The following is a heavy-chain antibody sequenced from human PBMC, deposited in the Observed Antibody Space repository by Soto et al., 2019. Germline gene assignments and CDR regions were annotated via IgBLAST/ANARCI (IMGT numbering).Heavy chain of an antibody. Sequence: QITFKESGPTLVKPTETLTLTCTFSGFSLNTRDLGVGWIRQPPGKALEWLVIIYWDDSKNYSPSLKSRLTITKDTSKNQVVLTVTDMDPVDTATYYCAQKGRGYFDYWGQGTLVTVSS. V-gene: IGHV2-5*02. J-gene: IGHJ4*02. D-gene: IGHD3-10*01. CDR2: IYWDDSK. CDR3: AQKGRGYFDY. CDR1: GFSLNTRDLG.